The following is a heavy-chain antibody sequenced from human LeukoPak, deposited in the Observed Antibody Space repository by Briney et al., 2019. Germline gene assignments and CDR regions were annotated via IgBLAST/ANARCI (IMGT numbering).Heavy chain of an antibody. CDR2: IYPGDSDT. Sequence: ESRKISCKGSGYSFTSYWIGWVRQMPEKGLEWMGIIYPGDSDTRYSPSVQGQVTHYADKSISTAYLQWSSLKASDTAMYYCARGAQQLADEPVNWFDPGGQENGDTVSS. J-gene: IGHJ5*02. D-gene: IGHD6-13*01. CDR3: ARGAQQLADEPVNWFDP. CDR1: GYSFTSYW. V-gene: IGHV5-51*01.